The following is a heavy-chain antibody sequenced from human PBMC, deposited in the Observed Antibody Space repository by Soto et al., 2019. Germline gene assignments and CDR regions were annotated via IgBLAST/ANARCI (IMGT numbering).Heavy chain of an antibody. V-gene: IGHV4-31*03. D-gene: IGHD4-4*01. CDR1: VGSISSGGYY. Sequence: PSETLSLTCTFSVGSISSGGYYWSWIRQHPGKGLEWIGYIYYSGSTYYNPSLKSRVTISVDTSKNQFSLKLSSVTAADTAVYYCARGNWVTTTYYYYYGMDVWGQGTTVTVSS. CDR3: ARGNWVTTTYYYYYGMDV. J-gene: IGHJ6*02. CDR2: IYYSGST.